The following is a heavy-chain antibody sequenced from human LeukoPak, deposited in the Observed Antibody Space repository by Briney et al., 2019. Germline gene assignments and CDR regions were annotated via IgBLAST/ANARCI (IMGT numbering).Heavy chain of an antibody. V-gene: IGHV3-53*01. J-gene: IGHJ4*02. CDR2: IYSGGST. CDR1: GFIVSSNY. Sequence: GGSLRLSCVASGFIVSSNYLNWVRQAPGKGLDWVSVIYSGGSTYYADSVKGRFTTSRDNSKNTLFLQMNSLRAEDTAVYYCARGDYYYDRSGYPIYYFDSWGQGTLVTVSS. D-gene: IGHD3-22*01. CDR3: ARGDYYYDRSGYPIYYFDS.